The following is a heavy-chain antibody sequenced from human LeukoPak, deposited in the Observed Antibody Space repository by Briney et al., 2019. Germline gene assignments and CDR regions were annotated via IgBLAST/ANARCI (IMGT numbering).Heavy chain of an antibody. CDR3: ARGVKGVWFGELNWFDP. J-gene: IGHJ5*02. D-gene: IGHD3-10*01. V-gene: IGHV4-59*01. Sequence: SETLSLTCTVSGGSISSYYWSWIRQPPGKGLEWIGYIYYSGSTNYNPSLKSRVTISVDTSKNQFSLKLSSVTAADTAVYYCARGVKGVWFGELNWFDPWGQGTLVTVSS. CDR1: GGSISSYY. CDR2: IYYSGST.